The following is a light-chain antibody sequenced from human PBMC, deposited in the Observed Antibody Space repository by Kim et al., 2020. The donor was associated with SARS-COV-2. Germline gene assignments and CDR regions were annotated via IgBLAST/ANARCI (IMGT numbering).Light chain of an antibody. CDR1: QTIAVSY. Sequence: EIVLTQSPGTLSLSPGDIATLSCRASQTIAVSYFAWYQQKPGQASRLLIYGSSKRATGIPDRFSGSGSGTDFTLTIGRLEPEDFAVYYCQQYGGSLIFGGGTKVDIK. V-gene: IGKV3-20*01. J-gene: IGKJ4*01. CDR2: GSS. CDR3: QQYGGSLI.